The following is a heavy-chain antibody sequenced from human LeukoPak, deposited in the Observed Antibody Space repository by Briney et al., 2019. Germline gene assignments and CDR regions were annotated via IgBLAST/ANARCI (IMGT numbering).Heavy chain of an antibody. J-gene: IGHJ4*02. CDR1: GGSVSSGSYY. CDR2: IYYSGST. Sequence: SETLSLTCTVSGGSVSSGSYYWSWIRQPPGKGLEWIGYIYYSGSTNYNPSLKSRVTISVDTSKNQFSLKLSSVTAADTAVYYCARARAPYGDYERYYFDYWGQGTLVTVSS. V-gene: IGHV4-61*01. CDR3: ARARAPYGDYERYYFDY. D-gene: IGHD4-17*01.